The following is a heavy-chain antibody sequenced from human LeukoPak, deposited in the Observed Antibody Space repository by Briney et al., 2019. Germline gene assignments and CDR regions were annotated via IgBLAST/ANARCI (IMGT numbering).Heavy chain of an antibody. V-gene: IGHV3-30*02. J-gene: IGHJ4*02. Sequence: GGSLRLSCAASGFTFSSYGMHWVRQAPGKGLEWVAFIRYDGSNKYYADSVKGRFTISRDNSKNTLYLQMNSLTAEDTAVYYCARGTVVAATLIDYWGQGTLVTVSS. CDR2: IRYDGSNK. CDR3: ARGTVVAATLIDY. D-gene: IGHD2-15*01. CDR1: GFTFSSYG.